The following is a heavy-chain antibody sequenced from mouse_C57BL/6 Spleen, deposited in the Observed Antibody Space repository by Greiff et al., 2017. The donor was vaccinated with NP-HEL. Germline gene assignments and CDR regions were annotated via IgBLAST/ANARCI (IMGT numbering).Heavy chain of an antibody. CDR1: GFTFTDYY. CDR2: IRNKANGYTT. Sequence: EVHLVESGGGLVQPGGSLSLSCAASGFTFTDYYMSWVRQPPGKALEWLGFIRNKANGYTTEYSASVKGRFTISRDNSQSILYLQMNALRAEDSATYYCARYDYDDVLFAYWGQGTLVTVSA. CDR3: ARYDYDDVLFAY. D-gene: IGHD2-4*01. J-gene: IGHJ3*01. V-gene: IGHV7-3*01.